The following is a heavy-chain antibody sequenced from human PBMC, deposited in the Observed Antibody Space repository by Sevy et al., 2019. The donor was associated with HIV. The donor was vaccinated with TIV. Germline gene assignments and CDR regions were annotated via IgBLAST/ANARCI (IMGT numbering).Heavy chain of an antibody. CDR1: GFTFSSYA. D-gene: IGHD4-17*01. J-gene: IGHJ4*02. V-gene: IGHV3-23*01. CDR2: IVGSGAST. CDR3: AKSNYGGLLEY. Sequence: GGSLRLSCAASGFTFSSYAMTWVRQAPGKGLEWVSAIVGSGASTYHADSVKGRFTISRDNSKNTLLLQMDSLRAEDTTVSYCAKSNYGGLLEYWGQGTLVTVSS.